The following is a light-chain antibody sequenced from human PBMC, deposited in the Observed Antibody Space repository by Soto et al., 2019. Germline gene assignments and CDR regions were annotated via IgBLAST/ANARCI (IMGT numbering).Light chain of an antibody. V-gene: IGLV2-8*01. J-gene: IGLJ1*01. CDR3: SSYAGSTNPNFV. CDR2: EVN. Sequence: HSVLTQPHSASGSPGQSVTISCTGTSSDVGGYNYVSWYQQHPGKAPKLMIYEVNKRPSGVPDRFSGSKSGNTASLTVSGLQAEDEADYYCSSYAGSTNPNFVFGTGTKVTVL. CDR1: SSDVGGYNY.